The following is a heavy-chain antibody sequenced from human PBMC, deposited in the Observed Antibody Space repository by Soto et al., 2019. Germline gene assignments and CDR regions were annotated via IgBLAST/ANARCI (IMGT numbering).Heavy chain of an antibody. Sequence: GASVKVSCKASGYTFTGYYMHWVRQAPGQGLEWMGWISAYNGNTNYAQKLQGRVTMTTDTSTSTAYMELRSLRSDDTAVYYCARDAEPHSSSWIPYLGYFDYWGQGTLVTVSS. CDR2: ISAYNGNT. CDR3: ARDAEPHSSSWIPYLGYFDY. CDR1: GYTFTGYY. D-gene: IGHD6-13*01. J-gene: IGHJ4*02. V-gene: IGHV1-18*04.